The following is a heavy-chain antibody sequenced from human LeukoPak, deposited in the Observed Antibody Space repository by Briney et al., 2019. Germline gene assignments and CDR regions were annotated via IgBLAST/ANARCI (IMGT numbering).Heavy chain of an antibody. D-gene: IGHD3-16*01. CDR1: GFTFRTYW. CDR2: INEDGSIT. V-gene: IGHV3-74*01. CDR3: GRDLGGRWSY. Sequence: GGSLRLSCAVSGFTFRTYWMHWVRQVPGEGLVWVSRINEDGSITSYADSVTGRFTIPRDNAQSTLYLQMNSLSAENTAVYYCGRDLGGRWSYWGQGALVTVSS. J-gene: IGHJ4*02.